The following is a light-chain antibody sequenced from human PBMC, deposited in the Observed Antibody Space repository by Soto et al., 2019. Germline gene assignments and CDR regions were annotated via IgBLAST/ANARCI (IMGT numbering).Light chain of an antibody. J-gene: IGLJ2*01. V-gene: IGLV2-23*01. Sequence: QSALTQPASVSGSPGQSITISCTGTSSDVGSYNLVSWYQQHPGKAPKLMIYEGSKRPSGVSNRFSGSKSGNTASLTISGLQAEDEADYYCFSYAGSSTSVVFGGGTTLTV. CDR3: FSYAGSSTSVV. CDR2: EGS. CDR1: SSDVGSYNL.